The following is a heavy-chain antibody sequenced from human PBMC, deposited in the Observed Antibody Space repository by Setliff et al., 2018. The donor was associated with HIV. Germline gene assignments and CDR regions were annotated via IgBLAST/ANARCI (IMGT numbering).Heavy chain of an antibody. CDR3: VREGSVGGRYYYYMNP. CDR2: IRWDSDFI. J-gene: IGHJ6*03. V-gene: IGHV3-9*01. D-gene: IGHD6-19*01. CDR1: GFTFDYHV. Sequence: LRLACAASGFTFDYHVMYWVRQAPGKGLEWVSTIRWDSDFIAYADSVKGRFTVARDNANNFLYLQMNSLRPEDSALYYCVREGSVGGRYYYYMNPWGKGTTVTVSS.